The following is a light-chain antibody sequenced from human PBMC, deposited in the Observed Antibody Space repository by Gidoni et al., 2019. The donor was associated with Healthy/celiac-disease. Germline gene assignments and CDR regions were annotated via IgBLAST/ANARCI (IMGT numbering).Light chain of an antibody. CDR2: AAA. Sequence: DIQMTQSPSSLSASVGDRVTITCRASQSISSYLTWCQQKPGKAPKILIYAAASLKSGVTSQLSGSGSGTDFTLTISSLQPEDFATYYCQQSYSTPQTCGQGTKLEIK. V-gene: IGKV1-39*01. J-gene: IGKJ2*01. CDR1: QSISSY. CDR3: QQSYSTPQT.